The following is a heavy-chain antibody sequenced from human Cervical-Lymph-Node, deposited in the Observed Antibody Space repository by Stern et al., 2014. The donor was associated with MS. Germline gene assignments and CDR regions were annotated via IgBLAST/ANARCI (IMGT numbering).Heavy chain of an antibody. Sequence: VQLVESGGGVVQPGRSLRLSCAASGFGFATYGMHRVRQAPGKGLEWVAVISFDGSNKNYAVSVKGRFTISRDNSKNTLYLQMSSLRAEDTAVYYCARGSDWYPFDYWGQGTLVTVSS. CDR1: GFGFATYG. CDR3: ARGSDWYPFDY. J-gene: IGHJ4*02. V-gene: IGHV3-30*03. D-gene: IGHD6-19*01. CDR2: ISFDGSNK.